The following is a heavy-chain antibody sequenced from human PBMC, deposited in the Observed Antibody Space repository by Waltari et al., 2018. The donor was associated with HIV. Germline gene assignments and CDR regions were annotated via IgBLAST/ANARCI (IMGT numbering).Heavy chain of an antibody. J-gene: IGHJ4*02. Sequence: EVQLLESGGGLVQPGGPRRPSCAASGSAHVSYALTWVRQSPERGLEWVAAVSGSGAKSFYADSVKGRFTISRDNSKNTVFLQMNSLRAADTAIYYCAKAYYENTAYYYDFWGRGTRVTVSS. D-gene: IGHD3-22*01. CDR3: AKAYYENTAYYYDF. CDR1: GSAHVSYA. V-gene: IGHV3-23*01. CDR2: VSGSGAKS.